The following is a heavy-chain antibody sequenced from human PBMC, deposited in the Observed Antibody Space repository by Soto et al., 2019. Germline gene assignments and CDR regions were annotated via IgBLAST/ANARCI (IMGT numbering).Heavy chain of an antibody. CDR3: ARWMGYYDILTGYYIPTSYFDY. Sequence: VESLKISCKGSGYSFTSYWIGWVRQMPGKGLEWMGIIYPGDSDTRYSPSSQGQVTISADKSISTAYLQWSSLKASDTAMYYCARWMGYYDILTGYYIPTSYFDYWGQGTLVTVSS. CDR1: GYSFTSYW. CDR2: IYPGDSDT. D-gene: IGHD3-9*01. V-gene: IGHV5-51*01. J-gene: IGHJ4*02.